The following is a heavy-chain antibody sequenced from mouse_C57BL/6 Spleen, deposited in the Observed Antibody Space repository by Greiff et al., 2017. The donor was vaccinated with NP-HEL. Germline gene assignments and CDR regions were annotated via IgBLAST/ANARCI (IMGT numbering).Heavy chain of an antibody. V-gene: IGHV1-82*01. Sequence: QVQLKQSGPELVKPGASVKISCKASGYAFSSSWMNWVKQRPGKGLEWIGRIYPGDGDTNYNGKFKGKATLTSDKSSSTAYMQLSSLTSEDSAVYFCARGWYYFDYWGQGTTLTVSS. J-gene: IGHJ2*01. CDR1: GYAFSSSW. D-gene: IGHD1-1*02. CDR2: IYPGDGDT. CDR3: ARGWYYFDY.